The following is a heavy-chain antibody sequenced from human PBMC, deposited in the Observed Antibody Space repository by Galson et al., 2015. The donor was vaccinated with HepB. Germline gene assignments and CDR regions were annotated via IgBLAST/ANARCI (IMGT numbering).Heavy chain of an antibody. V-gene: IGHV3-23*01. Sequence: SLRLSCAASGFTFSSYAMSWVRQAPGKGLEWVSAISGSGGSTYYADSVKGRFTISRDNSKNTLYLQMNSLRAEDTAVYYCARLLAVAGAFDYWGQGTLVTVSS. CDR2: ISGSGGST. D-gene: IGHD6-19*01. CDR1: GFTFSSYA. J-gene: IGHJ4*02. CDR3: ARLLAVAGAFDY.